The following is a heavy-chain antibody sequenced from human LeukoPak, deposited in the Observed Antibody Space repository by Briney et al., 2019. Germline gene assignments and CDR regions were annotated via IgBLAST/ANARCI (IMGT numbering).Heavy chain of an antibody. CDR2: ISAYNGNT. CDR3: ARVQCSGTSCYVSSTPADY. CDR1: GYTFTSYG. J-gene: IGHJ4*02. D-gene: IGHD2-2*01. Sequence: ASVKVSCKASGYTFTSYGISWVRQAPGQGLEWMGWISAYNGNTNYAQKLQGRVTMTTDTSTSTAYMELRSLRSDDTAVYYCARVQCSGTSCYVSSTPADYWGQGTLVTVSS. V-gene: IGHV1-18*01.